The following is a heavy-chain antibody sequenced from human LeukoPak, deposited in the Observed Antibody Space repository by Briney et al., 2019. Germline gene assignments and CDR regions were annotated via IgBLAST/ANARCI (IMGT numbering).Heavy chain of an antibody. Sequence: GGSLRLSRAASGFTLSSYWMSWVRQAPGKGLEWVANIKQDGSEKYYVDSVKGRFTISRDNAKNSLYLQMNSLRAEDSAVYYCARYCTFRTCSGTKFDSWGQGTLVTVSS. CDR2: IKQDGSEK. J-gene: IGHJ4*02. V-gene: IGHV3-7*01. D-gene: IGHD1-1*01. CDR3: ARYCTFRTCSGTKFDS. CDR1: GFTLSSYW.